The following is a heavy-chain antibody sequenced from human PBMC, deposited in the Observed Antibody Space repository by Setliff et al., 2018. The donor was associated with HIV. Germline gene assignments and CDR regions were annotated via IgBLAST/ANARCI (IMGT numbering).Heavy chain of an antibody. Sequence: ASVKVSCKASGYSFTNYAINWLRQAPGRGLEWMGWIHTEQGFPMYAQGFTGRFVFSLDPSVSTAYLQINSLNPDDGAVYYCAVDRRAFDIWGQGTVVTVSS. CDR3: AVDRRAFDI. V-gene: IGHV7-4-1*02. D-gene: IGHD5-12*01. J-gene: IGHJ3*02. CDR1: GYSFTNYA. CDR2: IHTEQGFP.